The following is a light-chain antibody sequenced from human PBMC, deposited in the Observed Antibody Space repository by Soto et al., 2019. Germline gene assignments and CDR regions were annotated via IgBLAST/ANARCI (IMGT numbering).Light chain of an antibody. J-gene: IGLJ1*01. CDR1: SSDVGSFNF. CDR2: EVT. Sequence: QSVLTQPASVSGSPGESVTISCTRTSSDVGSFNFVSWYQQHPGKAPKVVIYEVTKRPSGVSNRFSGSKSGNTASLTIYGLQADDEADYYCCSDAGSSTYVFGTGTKVTVL. V-gene: IGLV2-23*02. CDR3: CSDAGSSTYV.